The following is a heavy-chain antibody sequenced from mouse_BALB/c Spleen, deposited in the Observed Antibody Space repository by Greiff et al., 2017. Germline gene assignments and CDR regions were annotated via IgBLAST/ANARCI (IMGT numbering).Heavy chain of an antibody. CDR1: GYTFTSYY. V-gene: IGHV1S56*01. D-gene: IGHD2-4*01. CDR3: AKSMITGDFDV. Sequence: QVQLQQSGAELARPGASVKLSCKASGYTFTSYYIHWVKQRPGQGLEWIGWIYPGDGSTKYNEKFKGKTTLTADKSSSTAYMLLSSLTSEDSAIYFCAKSMITGDFDVWGAGTTVTVSS. J-gene: IGHJ1*01. CDR2: IYPGDGST.